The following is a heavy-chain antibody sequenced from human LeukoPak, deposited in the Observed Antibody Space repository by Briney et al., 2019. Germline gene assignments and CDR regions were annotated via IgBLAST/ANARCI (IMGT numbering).Heavy chain of an antibody. D-gene: IGHD3-16*01. Sequence: GGSLTLSCAASGFPFSTYAMNWLRQPPGRGLEWVSAISDSGGSTYYADSVQGRFSIFRDNSKTTLYLKMNSLRAEDTAVYYCVGGPARIRYWGQGTLVTVSS. J-gene: IGHJ4*02. V-gene: IGHV3-23*01. CDR2: ISDSGGST. CDR3: VGGPARIRY. CDR1: GFPFSTYA.